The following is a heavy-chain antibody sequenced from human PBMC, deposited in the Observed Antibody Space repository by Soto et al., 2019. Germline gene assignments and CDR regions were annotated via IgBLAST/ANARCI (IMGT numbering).Heavy chain of an antibody. CDR2: ISAYNDNT. CDR1: GYTFTTHG. V-gene: IGHV1-18*04. D-gene: IGHD3-10*01. CDR3: ARVLLSYYGSGSYKSGFYYYYYGMDV. J-gene: IGHJ6*02. Sequence: QVQLVQSGAEVKKVGASVKVSCKASGYTFTTHGITWVRQAPGQGLEWMAWISAYNDNTNYAQKFQGRVTMTTDTSTSTAYMELRSLRSDDTVVYYCARVLLSYYGSGSYKSGFYYYYYGMDVWGQGTTVTVSS.